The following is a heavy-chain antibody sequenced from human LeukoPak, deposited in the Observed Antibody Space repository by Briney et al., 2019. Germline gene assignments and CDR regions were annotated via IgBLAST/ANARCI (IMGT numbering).Heavy chain of an antibody. CDR3: AKAVITFGGVIQAYDY. J-gene: IGHJ4*02. CDR1: GFTFSSYA. D-gene: IGHD3-16*02. CDR2: ISGSGGST. Sequence: PGRSLRLSCAASGFTFSSYAMSWVRQAPGKGLEWVSAISGSGGSTYYADSVKGRFTISRDNSKNTLYLQMNSLRAEDTAVYYCAKAVITFGGVIQAYDYWGQGTLVTVSS. V-gene: IGHV3-23*01.